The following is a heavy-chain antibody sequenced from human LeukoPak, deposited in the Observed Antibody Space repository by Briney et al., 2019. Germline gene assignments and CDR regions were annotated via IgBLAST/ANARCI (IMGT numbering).Heavy chain of an antibody. CDR2: ISYDGSNK. D-gene: IGHD3-22*01. CDR3: AKDLLHYYDSSGYLPGY. J-gene: IGHJ4*02. Sequence: GGSLRLSCAASGFTFSSYGMHWVRQAPGKGLEWVAVISYDGSNKYYADSVKGRFTISRDNSKNTLYLQMNSLRAEDTAVYYCAKDLLHYYDSSGYLPGYWGQGTLVTVSS. CDR1: GFTFSSYG. V-gene: IGHV3-30*18.